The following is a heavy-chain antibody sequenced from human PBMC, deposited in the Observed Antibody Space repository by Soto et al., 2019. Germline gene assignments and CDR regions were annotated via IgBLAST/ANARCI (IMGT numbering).Heavy chain of an antibody. Sequence: SETLSLTCAVYGGSFSGYYLSWIRQPPGKGLEWIGEINHSGSTNYNPSLKSRVTISVDTSKNQFSLKLSSVTAADTAVYYCARANIVLMVYAVPYFDYWGQGTLVTVYS. CDR3: ARANIVLMVYAVPYFDY. V-gene: IGHV4-34*01. CDR2: INHSGST. J-gene: IGHJ4*02. CDR1: GGSFSGYY. D-gene: IGHD2-8*01.